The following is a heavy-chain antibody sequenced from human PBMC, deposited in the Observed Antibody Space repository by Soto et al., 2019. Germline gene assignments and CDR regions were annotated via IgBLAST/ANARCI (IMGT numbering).Heavy chain of an antibody. CDR3: ARAAPDVDTAMVPTY. V-gene: IGHV1-69*06. D-gene: IGHD5-18*01. CDR1: GGTFSNYA. CDR2: MIPSFGTA. J-gene: IGHJ4*02. Sequence: GASVKVSCKASGGTFSNYAISWVRQAPGKGLEGMGWMIPSFGTAKYVQKYQGRVTITPDKSTSTAYMELSGLRSEDTAVYYCARAAPDVDTAMVPTYWGQGTLVTVSS.